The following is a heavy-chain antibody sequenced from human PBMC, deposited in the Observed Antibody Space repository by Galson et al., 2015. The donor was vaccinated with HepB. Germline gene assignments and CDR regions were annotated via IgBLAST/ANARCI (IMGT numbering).Heavy chain of an antibody. Sequence: QSGAEVKKPGESLRISCKGSGYSFTSYWISWVRQMPGKGLEWMGRIDPSDSYTNYSPSFQSHVTISADKSISTAYLQWSSLKASDTAMYYCARHVKEDILTGYQGGVAYWGQGTLVTVSS. J-gene: IGHJ4*02. V-gene: IGHV5-10-1*01. CDR2: IDPSDSYT. CDR3: ARHVKEDILTGYQGGVAY. D-gene: IGHD3-9*01. CDR1: GYSFTSYW.